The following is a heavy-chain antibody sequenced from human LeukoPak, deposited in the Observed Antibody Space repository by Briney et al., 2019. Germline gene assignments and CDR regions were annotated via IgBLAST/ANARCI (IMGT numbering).Heavy chain of an antibody. J-gene: IGHJ4*02. Sequence: PSQTLSLTCTVSGYAIISGGFSWNWIRQPPGKGLEWIGCIYDRGPAHYNPSLKSRVTISVDTSKNQSSLKLSSVTAADTAVYYCASMNYYDSIRDYWGQGTLVTVSS. D-gene: IGHD3-22*01. CDR1: GYAIISGGFS. V-gene: IGHV4-30-2*01. CDR3: ASMNYYDSIRDY. CDR2: IYDRGPA.